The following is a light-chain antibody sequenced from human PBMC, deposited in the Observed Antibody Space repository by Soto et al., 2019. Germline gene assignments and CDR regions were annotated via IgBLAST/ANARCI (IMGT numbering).Light chain of an antibody. CDR3: AAWDDSLSGGV. CDR1: SSNIGSNY. V-gene: IGLV1-47*01. J-gene: IGLJ2*01. Sequence: VLTQPPSASGTPGQRVTISCSGSSSNIGSNYVYWYQQLPGTAPKLLIYRNNQRPSGVPDRFSGSKSGTSASLAISGLRSEDEADYYCAAWDDSLSGGVFGGGTQLTVL. CDR2: RNN.